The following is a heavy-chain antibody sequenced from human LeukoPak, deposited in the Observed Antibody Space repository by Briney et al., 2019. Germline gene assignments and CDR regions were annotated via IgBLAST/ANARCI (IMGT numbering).Heavy chain of an antibody. Sequence: ASVKVSCKASGYTFTGYYMHWVRQAPGQGLEWMGWINPNSGGTNYAQKFQGRVSMTRDTSISTAYMELSSLRSDDTAVYYCYYRVSSGYLTWGQGTLVAVSS. V-gene: IGHV1-2*02. D-gene: IGHD3-22*01. CDR1: GYTFTGYY. CDR2: INPNSGGT. CDR3: YYRVSSGYLT. J-gene: IGHJ4*02.